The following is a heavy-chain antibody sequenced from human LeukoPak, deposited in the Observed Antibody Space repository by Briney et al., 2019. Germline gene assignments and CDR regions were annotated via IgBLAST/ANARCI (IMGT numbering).Heavy chain of an antibody. J-gene: IGHJ4*02. CDR2: VHLDGRT. D-gene: IGHD6-25*01. CDR3: AREGGFYRPLDY. CDR1: GGSFSGYY. Sequence: SETLSLTCAVYGGSFSGYYWSWIRQPPGKGLEWIGEVHLDGRTNFNPSLKSRLTMSVDLSENHVSLKLTSVTAADTAVYYCAREGGFYRPLDYSGQGTLVTVSS. V-gene: IGHV4-34*10.